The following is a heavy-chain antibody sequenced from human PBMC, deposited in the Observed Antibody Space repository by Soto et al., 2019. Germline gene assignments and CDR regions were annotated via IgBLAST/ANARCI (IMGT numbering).Heavy chain of an antibody. CDR2: ISWNSGSI. J-gene: IGHJ4*02. V-gene: IGHV3-9*01. CDR3: AKDPAPGLL. Sequence: EVQLVESGGGLVQPGRSLRLSCAASGFTFDDYAMHWVRQAPGKGLEWVSGISWNSGSIGYADSVKGRFTISRDNAKNSLYLQMNSLRAEGTALYYCAKDPAPGLLWGQGTLVTVSS. CDR1: GFTFDDYA.